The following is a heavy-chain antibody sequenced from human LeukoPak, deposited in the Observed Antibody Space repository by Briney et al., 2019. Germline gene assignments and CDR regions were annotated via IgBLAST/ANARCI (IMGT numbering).Heavy chain of an antibody. J-gene: IGHJ4*02. CDR3: ARHMFWVAAGAFDY. Sequence: SETLSLTCTVSGGSISSYYWSWVRQPPGKGLEWIGYIYYSVSTNYNPSLKSRVTISVDASKNQFSLKLSSVTAADTAVYYCARHMFWVAAGAFDYWGQGTLVTVSS. V-gene: IGHV4-59*08. CDR2: IYYSVST. D-gene: IGHD2-15*01. CDR1: GGSISSYY.